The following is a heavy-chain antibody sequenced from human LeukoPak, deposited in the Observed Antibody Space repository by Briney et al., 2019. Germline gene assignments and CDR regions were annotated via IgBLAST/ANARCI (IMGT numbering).Heavy chain of an antibody. J-gene: IGHJ4*02. CDR1: GYTFTSYG. CDR3: ARDVQPQWSVALYY. V-gene: IGHV1-18*01. CDR2: ISAYNGNT. D-gene: IGHD6-19*01. Sequence: ASVTVSCTASGYTFTSYGISWVRQAPGQGLEWMGWISAYNGNTNYAQKLQGRVTMTTDTSTSTAYMELSSLRSEDTAVYYCARDVQPQWSVALYYWGQGTLVTVSS.